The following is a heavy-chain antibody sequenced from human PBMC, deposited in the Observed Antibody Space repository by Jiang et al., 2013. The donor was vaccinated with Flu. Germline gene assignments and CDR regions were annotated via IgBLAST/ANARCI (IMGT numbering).Heavy chain of an antibody. Sequence: KASGYTFTGYYMHWVRQAPGQGLEWMGRINPNSGGTNYAQKFQGRVTMTRDTSISTAYMELSRLRSDDTAVYYCARGEGSMRIAARRGDYWGQGTLVTVSS. V-gene: IGHV1-2*06. D-gene: IGHD6-6*01. J-gene: IGHJ4*02. CDR3: ARGEGSMRIAARRGDY. CDR2: INPNSGGT. CDR1: GYTFTGYY.